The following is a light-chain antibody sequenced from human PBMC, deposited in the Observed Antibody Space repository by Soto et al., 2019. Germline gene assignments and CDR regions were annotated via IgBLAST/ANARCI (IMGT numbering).Light chain of an antibody. J-gene: IGKJ1*01. V-gene: IGKV3-15*01. CDR3: QQYNNWPRT. Sequence: EIVMTQSPATLSVSPGERATLSCRASQSINSNLAWYQQKPGQAPRLLIHGASTTATDTPARFSGSGSGTEFTLTISSLQSEDLAVYYCQQYNNWPRTFGQGTKVEI. CDR2: GAS. CDR1: QSINSN.